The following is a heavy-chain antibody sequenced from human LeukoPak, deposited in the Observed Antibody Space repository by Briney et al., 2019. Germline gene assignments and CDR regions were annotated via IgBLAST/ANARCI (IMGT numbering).Heavy chain of an antibody. V-gene: IGHV3-30*02. Sequence: GGSLRLSCAASGFTFSSYGMHWVRQAPGKGLEWVAFIRYDGSNKYYADSVKGRFTISRDNSKSTLYLQMNSLRAEDTAVYYCAKDIVVVPAAIWADYWGQGTLVTVSS. J-gene: IGHJ4*02. CDR3: AKDIVVVPAAIWADY. CDR1: GFTFSSYG. CDR2: IRYDGSNK. D-gene: IGHD2-2*01.